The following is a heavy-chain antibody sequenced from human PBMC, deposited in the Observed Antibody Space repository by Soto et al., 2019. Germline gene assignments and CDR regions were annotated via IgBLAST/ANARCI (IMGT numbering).Heavy chain of an antibody. J-gene: IGHJ4*02. CDR1: GFTFSSYW. CDR3: ARLLSYYYDSSGYYSDY. Sequence: PGGSVRLSCAASGFTFSSYWMHWVRQAPGKGLVWVSRINSDGSSTSYADSVKGRFTISRDNAKNTLYLQMNSLRAEDTAVYYCARLLSYYYDSSGYYSDYWGQGTLVTVSS. CDR2: INSDGSST. V-gene: IGHV3-74*01. D-gene: IGHD3-22*01.